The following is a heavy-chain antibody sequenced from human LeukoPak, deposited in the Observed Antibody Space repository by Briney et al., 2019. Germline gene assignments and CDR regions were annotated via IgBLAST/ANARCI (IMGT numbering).Heavy chain of an antibody. CDR3: ARSLWSGYPPSYYFDY. J-gene: IGHJ4*02. CDR2: INPNSGGT. D-gene: IGHD3-3*01. Sequence: GASVKVSCKASGYTFTGYYMHWVRQAPGQGREWMGWINPNSGGTNYAQKFQGRVTMTRDTSSSTAYMELSRLRSDDTAVYYCARSLWSGYPPSYYFDYWGQGTLVTVSS. CDR1: GYTFTGYY. V-gene: IGHV1-2*02.